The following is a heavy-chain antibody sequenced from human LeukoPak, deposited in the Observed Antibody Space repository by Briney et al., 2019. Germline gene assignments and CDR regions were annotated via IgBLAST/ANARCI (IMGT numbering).Heavy chain of an antibody. V-gene: IGHV3-48*04. Sequence: GGSLRLSCAASGFTFYIYWMTWVRQAPGKGLEWVSYISSSGSTIYYADSVKGRFTISRDNAKNSLYLQMNSLRAEDTAVYYCARDARELDYYDSSGYYYYMDVWGKGTTVTISS. CDR1: GFTFYIYW. CDR2: ISSSGSTI. J-gene: IGHJ6*03. D-gene: IGHD3-22*01. CDR3: ARDARELDYYDSSGYYYYMDV.